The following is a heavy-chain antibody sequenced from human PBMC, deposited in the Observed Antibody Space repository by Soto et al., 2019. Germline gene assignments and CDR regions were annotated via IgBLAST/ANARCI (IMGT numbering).Heavy chain of an antibody. CDR2: INAGNGNT. CDR3: ARAVAVPADFDY. Sequence: QVQLVQSGAEEKMPGASVKVSCKASGYTFTGYAMHWVRQAPGQRLEWMGWINAGNGNTKYSQKFQGRVTITRDTSASTAYLELSSLRFEDTAVYYCARAVAVPADFDYWGQGTLVTVSS. J-gene: IGHJ4*02. CDR1: GYTFTGYA. D-gene: IGHD6-19*01. V-gene: IGHV1-3*05.